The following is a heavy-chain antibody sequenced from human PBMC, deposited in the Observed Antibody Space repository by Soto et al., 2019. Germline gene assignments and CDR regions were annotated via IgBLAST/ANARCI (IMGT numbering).Heavy chain of an antibody. V-gene: IGHV3-30*18. CDR1: GFTFSSYG. Sequence: GGSLRLSCAASGFTFSSYGMHWVRQAPGKGLEWVAVISYDGSNKYYADSVKGRFTISRDNSKNTLYLQMNSLRAEDTAVYYCAKPRYDSSGYYGYWGQGTLVTVSS. J-gene: IGHJ4*02. CDR2: ISYDGSNK. D-gene: IGHD3-22*01. CDR3: AKPRYDSSGYYGY.